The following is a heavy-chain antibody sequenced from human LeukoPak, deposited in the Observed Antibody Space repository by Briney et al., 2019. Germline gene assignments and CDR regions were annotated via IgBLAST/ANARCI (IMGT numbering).Heavy chain of an antibody. V-gene: IGHV1-58*01. J-gene: IGHJ5*02. CDR2: IVVGSGNT. D-gene: IGHD6-6*01. CDR3: AAERDSSSVDWFDP. CDR1: GFTFSRSA. Sequence: SVKVSCKASGFTFSRSAVQWVRQARGQRLEWIGWIVVGSGNTIYAQKFQERVTITRNMSTSTAYMELSSLRSEDTAVYYCAAERDSSSVDWFDPWGQGTLVTVSS.